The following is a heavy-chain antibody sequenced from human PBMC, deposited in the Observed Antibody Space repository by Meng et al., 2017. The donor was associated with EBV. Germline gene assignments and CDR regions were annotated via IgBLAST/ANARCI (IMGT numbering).Heavy chain of an antibody. CDR3: ARAEIAAAGRLDY. CDR2: IIPIFGTA. D-gene: IGHD6-13*01. CDR1: GGTFSSYA. J-gene: IGHJ4*02. Sequence: EQLVQAGAEVKEPGSSVKVSCKASGGTFSSYAISWGRQAPGQGLEWMGGIIPIFGTANYAQKFQGRVTITADKSTSTVYMELSSLRSEDTAVYDCARAEIAAAGRLDYWGQGTLVTVSS. V-gene: IGHV1-69*06.